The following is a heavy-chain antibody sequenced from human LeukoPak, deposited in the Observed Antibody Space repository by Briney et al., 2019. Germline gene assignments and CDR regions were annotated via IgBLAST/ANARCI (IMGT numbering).Heavy chain of an antibody. CDR3: ARGSFSSGWRGGYYFDY. CDR2: VNPNSGNT. CDR1: GYTFTSYD. J-gene: IGHJ4*02. V-gene: IGHV1-8*01. Sequence: ASVKVSCKASGYTFTSYDINWVRQATGQGLEWMGWVNPNSGNTGYAQKFQGRVTMTRNTSISTAYMELSSLRSEDTAVYYCARGSFSSGWRGGYYFDYWGQGTLVTVSS. D-gene: IGHD6-19*01.